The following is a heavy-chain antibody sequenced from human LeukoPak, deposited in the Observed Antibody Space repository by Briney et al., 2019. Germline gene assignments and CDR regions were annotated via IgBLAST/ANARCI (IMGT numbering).Heavy chain of an antibody. D-gene: IGHD3-10*01. V-gene: IGHV1-24*01. Sequence: ASVKVSCKVSGYTLTELSMHWVRQAPGKGLECMGGFDPEDGETIYAQKFQGRVTMTEDTSTDTAYMELSSLRSEDTAVYYCATNVLLWFGESYWGQGTLVTVSS. CDR1: GYTLTELS. CDR3: ATNVLLWFGESY. J-gene: IGHJ4*02. CDR2: FDPEDGET.